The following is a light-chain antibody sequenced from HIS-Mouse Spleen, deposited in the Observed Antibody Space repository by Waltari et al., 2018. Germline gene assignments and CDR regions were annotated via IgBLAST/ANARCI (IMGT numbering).Light chain of an antibody. V-gene: IGLV3-10*01. CDR1: ALPTKY. Sequence: SYELTQPPSVSVSPGQTARITCSGDALPTKYAYWYQQKSGQAPGLVSYEDSKRPSGIPERFSGSSSGTMATLTISGAQVEDEADYYCYLTDSSGNHRVFGGGTKLTVL. CDR3: YLTDSSGNHRV. CDR2: EDS. J-gene: IGLJ2*01.